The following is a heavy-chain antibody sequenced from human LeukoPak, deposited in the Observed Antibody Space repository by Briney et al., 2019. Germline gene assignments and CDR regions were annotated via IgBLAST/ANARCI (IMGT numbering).Heavy chain of an antibody. CDR1: GGTFSSYA. CDR2: IIPIFGTA. V-gene: IGHV1-69*06. CDR3: ARDYGANIAFDI. Sequence: ASVKVSCKASGGTFSSYAISWVRQAPGQGLEWMGGIIPIFGTANYAQKFQGRVTITADKSTSTAYMELSSLRSEDTAVYYCARDYGANIAFDIWGQGTMVTVSS. D-gene: IGHD2/OR15-2a*01. J-gene: IGHJ3*02.